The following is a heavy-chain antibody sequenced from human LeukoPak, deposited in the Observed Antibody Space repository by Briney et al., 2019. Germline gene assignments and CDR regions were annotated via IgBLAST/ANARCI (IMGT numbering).Heavy chain of an antibody. D-gene: IGHD4-17*01. CDR3: ARGSSTVTNFDY. J-gene: IGHJ4*02. Sequence: GGSLRLSCAASGFTFSNAWMSWVRQAPGKGLEWVSSISSSSSYIYYADSVKGRFTISRDNAKNSLYLQMNSLRAEDTAVYYCARGSSTVTNFDYWGQGTLVTVSS. V-gene: IGHV3-21*01. CDR1: GFTFSNAW. CDR2: ISSSSSYI.